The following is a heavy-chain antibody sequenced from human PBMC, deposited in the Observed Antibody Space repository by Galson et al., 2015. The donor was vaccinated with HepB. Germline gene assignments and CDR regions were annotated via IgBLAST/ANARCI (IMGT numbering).Heavy chain of an antibody. J-gene: IGHJ6*03. CDR3: ATAIAAAPGYYYMDV. D-gene: IGHD6-13*01. CDR1: GGTFSSYA. V-gene: IGHV1-69*13. CDR2: IIPIFGTA. Sequence: SVKVSCKASGGTFSSYAISWVRQAPGQGLEWMGGIIPIFGTANYAQKFQGRVTITADESTSTAYMELSSLRSEDTAVYYCATAIAAAPGYYYMDVWGKGTTVTVSS.